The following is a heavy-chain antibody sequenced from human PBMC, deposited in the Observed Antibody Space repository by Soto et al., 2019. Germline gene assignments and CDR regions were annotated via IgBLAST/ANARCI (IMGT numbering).Heavy chain of an antibody. J-gene: IGHJ6*02. CDR2: IIPISGGT. V-gene: IGHV1-2*04. CDR1: GGTFSSYA. CDR3: ASTLAAAGGYYGMDV. D-gene: IGHD6-13*01. Sequence: GASVKVSCKASGGTFSSYAISWVRQAPGQGLEWMGWIIPISGGTNYAQKFQGWVTMTRDTSISTAYMELSRLRSDDTAVYYCASTLAAAGGYYGMDVWGQGTTVTVSS.